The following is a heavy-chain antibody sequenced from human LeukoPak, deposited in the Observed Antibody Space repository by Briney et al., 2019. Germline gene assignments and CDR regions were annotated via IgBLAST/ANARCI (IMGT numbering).Heavy chain of an antibody. CDR3: AKPFFGDTAMVTDAFDI. CDR2: ISYDGSNK. D-gene: IGHD5-18*01. V-gene: IGHV3-30*18. J-gene: IGHJ3*02. Sequence: GGSLRLSCAASGFTFSSYGMHWVRQAPGKGLEWVAVISYDGSNKYYADSVKGRFTISRDNSKNTLYLQMNSLRAEDTAVYYYAKPFFGDTAMVTDAFDIWGQGTMVTVSS. CDR1: GFTFSSYG.